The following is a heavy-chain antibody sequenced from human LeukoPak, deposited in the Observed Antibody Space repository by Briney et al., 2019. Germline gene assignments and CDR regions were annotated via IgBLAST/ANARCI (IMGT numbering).Heavy chain of an antibody. D-gene: IGHD6-19*01. CDR3: ASSSSGWSGYYFDY. CDR2: ISAYNGNT. J-gene: IGHJ4*02. Sequence: ASVKVSCKASGYTFTSYGSSWVRQAPGQGLEWMGWISAYNGNTNYAQKLQGRVTMTTDTSTSTAYMELRSLRSDDTAVYYCASSSSGWSGYYFDYWGQGTLVTVSS. V-gene: IGHV1-18*01. CDR1: GYTFTSYG.